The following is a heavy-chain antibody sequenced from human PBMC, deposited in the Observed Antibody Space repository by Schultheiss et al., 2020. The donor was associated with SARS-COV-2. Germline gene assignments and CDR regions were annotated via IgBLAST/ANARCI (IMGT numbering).Heavy chain of an antibody. CDR3: ARRRYFDWFDP. D-gene: IGHD3-9*01. Sequence: SETLSLTCTVSGGSISSYYWSWIRQPPGKGLEWIGYISDSGSTNYNPSLKSRVTMSVDTSKNQFSLNLSSVTAADTAIYYCARRRYFDWFDPWGQGTLVTVSS. V-gene: IGHV4-59*01. CDR1: GGSISSYY. J-gene: IGHJ5*02. CDR2: ISDSGST.